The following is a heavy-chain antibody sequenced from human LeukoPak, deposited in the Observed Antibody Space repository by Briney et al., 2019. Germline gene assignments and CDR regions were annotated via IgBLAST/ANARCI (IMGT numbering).Heavy chain of an antibody. J-gene: IGHJ6*02. CDR1: GFTFSSYA. Sequence: PGGSLRLSCAASGFTFSSYAMSWVRQAPGKGLEWVSAISGSGGSTYYADSVKGRFTIPRDNSKNTLYLQMNSLRAEDTAVYYCAKVGESFMRYGMDVWGQGTTVTVSS. CDR2: ISGSGGST. V-gene: IGHV3-23*01. CDR3: AKVGESFMRYGMDV.